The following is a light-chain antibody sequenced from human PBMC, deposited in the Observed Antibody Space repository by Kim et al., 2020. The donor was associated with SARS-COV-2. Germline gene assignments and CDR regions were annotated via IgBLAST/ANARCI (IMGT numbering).Light chain of an antibody. CDR3: QQAKSLPLT. CDR2: ATS. CDR1: QGIDYW. Sequence: EIQLTQSPSSVSASVGDSVTITCRASQGIDYWLAWYQQKPGKVPRLLISATSSLQSGVPSRFSGSGFGTEFSLTISSLQPEDVATYYCQQAKSLPLTFGGGTKVDIK. V-gene: IGKV1-12*01. J-gene: IGKJ4*01.